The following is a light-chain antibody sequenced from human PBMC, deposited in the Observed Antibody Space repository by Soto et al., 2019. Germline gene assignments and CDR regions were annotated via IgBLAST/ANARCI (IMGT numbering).Light chain of an antibody. CDR3: GAWDDSRDVVV. V-gene: IGLV1-44*01. Sequence: QSVLTQPPSASGTPGQRVTISCSGSSSNIGSNTVNWYQQLPGPAPKLLIYSNNQRPSGVPDRFSGYKSGTSASLAISGLQSEDEADYYCGAWDDSRDVVVFGGGTKLTVL. J-gene: IGLJ2*01. CDR1: SSNIGSNT. CDR2: SNN.